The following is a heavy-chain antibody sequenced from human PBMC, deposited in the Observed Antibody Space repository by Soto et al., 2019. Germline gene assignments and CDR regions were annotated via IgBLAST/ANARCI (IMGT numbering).Heavy chain of an antibody. Sequence: GASVKVSCKASGYTFTGYYMHWVRQAPGQGLEWMGWINPNSGGTNYAQKFQGWVTMTRDTSISTAYMELSRLRSDDTAVYYCARDRPTVTTGYCYYGMDVWGQGTTVTVSS. J-gene: IGHJ6*02. CDR2: INPNSGGT. D-gene: IGHD4-4*01. V-gene: IGHV1-2*04. CDR3: ARDRPTVTTGYCYYGMDV. CDR1: GYTFTGYY.